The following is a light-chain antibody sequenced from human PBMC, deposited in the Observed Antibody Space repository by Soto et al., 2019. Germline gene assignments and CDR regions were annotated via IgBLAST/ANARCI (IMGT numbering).Light chain of an antibody. CDR1: QSIGDR. J-gene: IGKJ2*01. CDR3: QQSYSSPYT. Sequence: DIQMTQSPSSLSASVGDRVTITCRASQSIGDRLNWYQQKPGKAPNLLTYGTSRLQSGVPSRFSGSGSGTDFTLIITSLQPADFATYYCQQSYSSPYTFGLGTEVEIK. CDR2: GTS. V-gene: IGKV1-39*01.